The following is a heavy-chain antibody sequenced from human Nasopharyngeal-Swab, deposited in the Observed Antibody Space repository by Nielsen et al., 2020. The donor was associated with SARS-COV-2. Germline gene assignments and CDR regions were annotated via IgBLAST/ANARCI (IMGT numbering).Heavy chain of an antibody. J-gene: IGHJ6*02. CDR2: ISGSGGST. D-gene: IGHD6-19*01. CDR3: AKDLAVAGTGDYYYYYGMDV. Sequence: GGYLRLSCAAAGFTFSSYAMSWVRQAPGKGLKWVSAISGSGGSTYYADSVKGRFTISRDNSKNTLYLQMNSLRAEDTAVYYCAKDLAVAGTGDYYYYYGMDVWGQGTTVTVSS. V-gene: IGHV3-23*01. CDR1: GFTFSSYA.